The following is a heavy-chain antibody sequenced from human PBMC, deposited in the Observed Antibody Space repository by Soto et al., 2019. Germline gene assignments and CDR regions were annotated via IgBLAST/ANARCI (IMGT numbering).Heavy chain of an antibody. V-gene: IGHV3-30-3*01. J-gene: IGHJ6*02. CDR3: ARDLKRALYYYYGMDV. D-gene: IGHD3-9*01. CDR2: ISYDGSNK. CDR1: GFTFSSYA. Sequence: SGGSLRLSCAASGFTFSSYAMHWVRQAPGKGLEWVAVISYDGSNKYYADSVKGRFTISRDNSKNTLYLQMNSLRAEDTAVYYCARDLKRALYYYYGMDVWGQGTTVTVSS.